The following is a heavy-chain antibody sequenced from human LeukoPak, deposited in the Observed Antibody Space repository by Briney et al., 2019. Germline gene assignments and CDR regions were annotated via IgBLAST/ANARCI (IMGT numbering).Heavy chain of an antibody. CDR3: ARDGEDCSGGSCYVNWFDP. Sequence: PSETLSLTCAVYGGSFSGYFRTWIRQPPGKGLEWIGEINHSGSTNYNPSLKSRVTISVDTSKNQFSLKLSSVTAADTAVYYRARDGEDCSGGSCYVNWFDPWGQGTLVTVSS. CDR2: INHSGST. D-gene: IGHD2-15*01. J-gene: IGHJ5*02. CDR1: GGSFSGYF. V-gene: IGHV4-34*01.